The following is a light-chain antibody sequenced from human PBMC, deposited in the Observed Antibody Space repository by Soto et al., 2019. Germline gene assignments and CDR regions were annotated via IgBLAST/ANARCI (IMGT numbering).Light chain of an antibody. CDR1: QSVSSN. CDR2: GAS. V-gene: IGKV3-11*01. J-gene: IGKJ5*01. CDR3: QQRSNWPPIT. Sequence: EMVMTQSPATPSVSPGGRATLSCRASQSVSSNLAWYQQKPGQAPRLLIYGASTRATGIPARFSGSGSGTDFTLTISSLEPEDFAVYYCQQRSNWPPITFGQGTRLEIK.